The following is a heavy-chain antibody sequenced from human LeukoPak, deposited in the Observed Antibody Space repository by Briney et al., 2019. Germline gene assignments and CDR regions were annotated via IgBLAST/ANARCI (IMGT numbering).Heavy chain of an antibody. CDR1: GDTFDNYH. CDR3: ARRGWQTTGWYADH. D-gene: IGHD6-19*01. CDR2: ILPVLGRP. V-gene: IGHV1-69*10. Sequence: SVTVSCTASGDTFDNYHFAWVRLAPGQGLEWVGGILPVLGRPDYAQRFQDRITITADESTSTVYLQLSSLRSDDTAVYYCARRGWQTTGWYADHWGQGTLVTVAS. J-gene: IGHJ5*02.